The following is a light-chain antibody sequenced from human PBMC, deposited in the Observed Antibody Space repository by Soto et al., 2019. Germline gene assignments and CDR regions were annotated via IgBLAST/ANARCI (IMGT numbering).Light chain of an antibody. J-gene: IGLJ1*01. CDR3: TSYAGSTTLYF. CDR2: EVS. Sequence: QSVLTQPASVSGSLGQSITISCTGTSSDIGGYKYVSWYQQHPGKAPKLIIFEVSNRPSGVSDRFSGSNSGNTASLTISGLQAEDEADYYCTSYAGSTTLYFFGTGTKVTVL. V-gene: IGLV2-14*01. CDR1: SSDIGGYKY.